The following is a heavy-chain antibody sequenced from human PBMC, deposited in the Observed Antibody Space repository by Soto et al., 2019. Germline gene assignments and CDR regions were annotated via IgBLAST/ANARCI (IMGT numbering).Heavy chain of an antibody. V-gene: IGHV3-48*02. CDR3: ASGKDYAEGGY. CDR2: ISSSSSTI. CDR1: GFTFSSYS. D-gene: IGHD4-17*01. Sequence: EVQLVESGGGLVQPGGSLRLSCAASGFTFSSYSMNWVRQAPGKGLEWVSYISSSSSTIYYADSVKGRFTISRDNAKNSPYLHMNSLRDEDTAVYYCASGKDYAEGGYCGQGTLVTVSS. J-gene: IGHJ4*02.